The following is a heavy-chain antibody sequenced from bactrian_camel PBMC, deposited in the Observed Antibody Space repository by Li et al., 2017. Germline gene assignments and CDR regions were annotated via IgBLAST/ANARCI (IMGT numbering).Heavy chain of an antibody. CDR1: GHSRGSNC. J-gene: IGHJ6*01. D-gene: IGHD2*01. Sequence: GGSVQAGGSLRLSCVVSGHSRGSNCVGWYRLPPGRAPAEREGIAAIRRSGGETWYAGSVKGRFTISQDNAKNTVYLQMNSLKPEDTAMYYCAARGPYCYTNLSVRDFTYWGQGTQVTVS. V-gene: IGHV3-3*01. CDR3: AARGPYCYTNLSVRDFTY. CDR2: IRRSGGET.